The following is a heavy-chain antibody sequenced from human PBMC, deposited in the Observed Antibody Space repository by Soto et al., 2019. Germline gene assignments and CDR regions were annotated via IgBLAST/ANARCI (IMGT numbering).Heavy chain of an antibody. V-gene: IGHV3-23*01. Sequence: EVQVLESGGGLAQPGRSLRLSCAVSGLSFSSYAMTWVRQSPGKGLEWVSSISRSGNSTYSADSVRGQFTISRDNSKNSLYLQMNSLSAEDTAVYYCAKDAKILDWLPTSYYFDFWGQGTLVTVSS. CDR3: AKDAKILDWLPTSYYFDF. CDR2: ISRSGNST. J-gene: IGHJ4*02. CDR1: GLSFSSYA. D-gene: IGHD3-9*01.